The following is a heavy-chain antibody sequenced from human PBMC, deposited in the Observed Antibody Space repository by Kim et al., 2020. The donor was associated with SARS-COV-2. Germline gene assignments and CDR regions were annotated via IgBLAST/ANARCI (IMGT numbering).Heavy chain of an antibody. CDR3: ARDLKYYYDSTPGY. Sequence: ADSVKGRFTISRDNSKNTLYLQMNSLRAEDTAVYYCARDLKYYYDSTPGYWGQGTLVTVSS. D-gene: IGHD3-22*01. J-gene: IGHJ4*02. V-gene: IGHV3-33*01.